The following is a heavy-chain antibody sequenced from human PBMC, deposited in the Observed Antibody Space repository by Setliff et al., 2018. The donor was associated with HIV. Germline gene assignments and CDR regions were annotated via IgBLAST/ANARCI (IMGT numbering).Heavy chain of an antibody. J-gene: IGHJ4*02. Sequence: ASVKVSCKTSGYTFTQSHLHWVRQVPGQGPEWMGWINLVTTKTAYLQKFQGRFTISRDNAKNSVYLQMNSLRVEDTAMYYCTKDHLSGWASDCWGQGTLVTVSS. CDR2: INLVTTKT. V-gene: IGHV1-3*01. D-gene: IGHD6-19*01. CDR1: GYTFTQSH. CDR3: TKDHLSGWASDC.